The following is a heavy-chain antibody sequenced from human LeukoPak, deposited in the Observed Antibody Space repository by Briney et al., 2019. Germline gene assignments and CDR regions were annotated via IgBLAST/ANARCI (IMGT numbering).Heavy chain of an antibody. Sequence: SVKVSCKASGGTFSSYAISWVRQAPGQGLEWMGRIIPIFGTANYAQKFQGRVTITADKSTGTAYMELSSLRSEDTAVYYCARGYCSGGSCHDHYYYYYMDVWGEGTTVTVSS. V-gene: IGHV1-69*06. CDR2: IIPIFGTA. D-gene: IGHD2-15*01. J-gene: IGHJ6*03. CDR1: GGTFSSYA. CDR3: ARGYCSGGSCHDHYYYYYMDV.